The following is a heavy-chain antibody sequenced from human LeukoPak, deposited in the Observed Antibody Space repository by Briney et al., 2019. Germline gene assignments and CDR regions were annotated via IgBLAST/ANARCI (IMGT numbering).Heavy chain of an antibody. Sequence: GGSLRLSCAASGFTFRSYEMNWVRQAPGKGLEWVSYISSSGSTFYYPDSVKGRFTVSRDNAKNSLYLQMNSLRAEDTAVYYCAELGITMIGGVWGKGTTVTISS. D-gene: IGHD3-10*02. CDR2: ISSSGSTF. CDR3: AELGITMIGGV. V-gene: IGHV3-48*03. J-gene: IGHJ6*04. CDR1: GFTFRSYE.